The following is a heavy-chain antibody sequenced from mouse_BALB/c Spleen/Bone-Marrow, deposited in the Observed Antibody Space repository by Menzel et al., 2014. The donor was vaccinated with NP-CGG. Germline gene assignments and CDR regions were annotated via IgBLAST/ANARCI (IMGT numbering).Heavy chain of an antibody. V-gene: IGHV14-3*02. CDR3: ANYYYGSSLFAC. D-gene: IGHD1-1*01. Sequence: EVQVVESGAELVKPGASVKLSCTASGFNIKDTYMYWVKQRPEQGLEWIGRIDPANGNTKYDPKFQGKATITADTSSNTAYLQLSSLTSEDTAVYYCANYYYGSSLFACWGQGTLVTVSA. J-gene: IGHJ3*01. CDR1: GFNIKDTY. CDR2: IDPANGNT.